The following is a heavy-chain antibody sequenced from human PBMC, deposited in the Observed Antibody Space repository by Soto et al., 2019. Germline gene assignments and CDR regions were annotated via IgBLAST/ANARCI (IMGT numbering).Heavy chain of an antibody. CDR1: GYSFISYW. J-gene: IGHJ3*02. V-gene: IGHV5-51*01. CDR3: ARIIGYCRNNDCSWTFDI. D-gene: IGHD2-2*03. CDR2: FYPGDSTS. Sequence: GESLKISCNTSGYSFISYWVAWVRQKPGKGLEWMGTFYPGDSTSTYSPSFQDQVTISVDKSISTAYLHLSSLKASDTAMYYCARIIGYCRNNDCSWTFDIWGQGTTVTVSS.